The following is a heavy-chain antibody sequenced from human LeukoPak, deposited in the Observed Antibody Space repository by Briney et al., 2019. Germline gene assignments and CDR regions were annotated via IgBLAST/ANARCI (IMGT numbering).Heavy chain of an antibody. CDR1: GFTFSSYA. D-gene: IGHD2-15*01. V-gene: IGHV3-23*01. CDR3: ARVRPEYCSGGSCYSVSYYYYGMDV. Sequence: GGSLRLSCAASGFTFSSYAMSWVRQAPGKGLEWVSAISGSGGSTYYADSVKGRFIISRDNSKNTLYLQMNSLRAEDTAVYYCARVRPEYCSGGSCYSVSYYYYGMDVWGQGTTVTVSS. CDR2: ISGSGGST. J-gene: IGHJ6*02.